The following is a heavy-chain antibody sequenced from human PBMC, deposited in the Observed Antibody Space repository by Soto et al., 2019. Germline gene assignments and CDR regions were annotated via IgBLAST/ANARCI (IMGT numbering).Heavy chain of an antibody. J-gene: IGHJ4*02. CDR2: IYGRDT. V-gene: IGHV3-23*01. CDR1: GFTFSTYA. D-gene: IGHD3-10*01. CDR3: AKAWGVSPRPGTMVSYFDS. Sequence: EVQLLESGGDLVQPGGSLRLSCVASGFTFSTYAMAWVRQASGRGLEWVSSIYGRDTYYADAVKGRFTISRDYSRSTLYLQMNSLRAVDTAIYYGAKAWGVSPRPGTMVSYFDSWGQGNLVTVSS.